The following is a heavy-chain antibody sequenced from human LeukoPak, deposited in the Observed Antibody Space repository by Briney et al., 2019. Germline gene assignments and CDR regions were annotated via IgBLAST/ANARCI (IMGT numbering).Heavy chain of an antibody. D-gene: IGHD3-22*01. Sequence: SETLSLTCTVSGGSISSYYWSWIRQSAGKGLEWIGRIYTSGSTNYNPSLRSRVTMSVDTSKNQFSLKLSSVTAADTAVYYCARDSPYYDSSGYQASFDYWGQGTLVTVSS. CDR2: IYTSGST. V-gene: IGHV4-4*07. CDR3: ARDSPYYDSSGYQASFDY. J-gene: IGHJ4*02. CDR1: GGSISSYY.